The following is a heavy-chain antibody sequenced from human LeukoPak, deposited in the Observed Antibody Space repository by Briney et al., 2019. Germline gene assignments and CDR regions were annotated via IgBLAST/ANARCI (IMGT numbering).Heavy chain of an antibody. Sequence: ASVKVSCKASGYSFTGYYMHWVRQAPGQGLEWMGWINPNSGGTNYAQKVQGRVTMTIDTSTTTGYMELRSLRSDGTAVYYCARLVDDSSGTYWFYFDSWGQGTLVTVSS. J-gene: IGHJ4*02. CDR3: ARLVDDSSGTYWFYFDS. CDR2: INPNSGGT. CDR1: GYSFTGYY. V-gene: IGHV1-2*02. D-gene: IGHD3-22*01.